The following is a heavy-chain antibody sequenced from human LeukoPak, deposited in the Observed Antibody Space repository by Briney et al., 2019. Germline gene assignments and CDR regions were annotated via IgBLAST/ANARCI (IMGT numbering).Heavy chain of an antibody. CDR3: ARERRDDYGDFDY. CDR1: GYSISSGYY. J-gene: IGHJ4*02. V-gene: IGHV4-38-2*02. Sequence: SETLSLTCTVSGYSISSGYYWGWIRQPPGKGLEWIGSIYHSGSTYYNPSLKSRVTISVDTSKNQFSLKLSSVTAADTAVYYCARERRDDYGDFDYWGQGTLVTVSS. CDR2: IYHSGST. D-gene: IGHD4-17*01.